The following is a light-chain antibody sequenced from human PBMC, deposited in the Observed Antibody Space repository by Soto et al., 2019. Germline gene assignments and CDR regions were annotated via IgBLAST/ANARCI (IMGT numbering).Light chain of an antibody. V-gene: IGKV1-39*01. Sequence: IQMTQSPSSLSASVGDTVTITCRASQPIDRYLNWFQQKSGQAPKLLMNAASTLRSGVPSRFSASGSGTDFTLTISSLQPEDFAVYYCQQYGSSALTFGGGTKVEIK. CDR3: QQYGSSALT. CDR2: AAS. J-gene: IGKJ4*01. CDR1: QPIDRY.